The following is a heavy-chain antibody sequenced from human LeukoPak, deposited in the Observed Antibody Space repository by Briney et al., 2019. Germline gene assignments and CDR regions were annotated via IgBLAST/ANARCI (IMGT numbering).Heavy chain of an antibody. CDR2: IYHSGST. V-gene: IGHV4-38-2*02. CDR3: ARRGHYYYMDV. J-gene: IGHJ6*03. Sequence: SETLSLTCTVSGYSISSGYYWGWIRQPPGKGLEWIGSIYHSGSTYYNPSLKSRVTISVDTSKNQFSLKLSSVTAADTSVYYCARRGHYYYMDVWGKGTTVTVSS. CDR1: GYSISSGYY. D-gene: IGHD3-10*01.